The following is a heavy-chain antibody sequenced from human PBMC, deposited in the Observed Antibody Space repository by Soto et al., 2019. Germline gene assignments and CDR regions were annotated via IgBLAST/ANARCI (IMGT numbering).Heavy chain of an antibody. D-gene: IGHD6-13*01. V-gene: IGHV1-69*06. CDR2: IIPIFGTA. J-gene: IGHJ6*02. Sequence: SVKVSCKASGGTFSSYAISWVRQAPGQGLEWMGGIIPIFGTANYAQKFQGRVTITADKSTSTAYMELSSLRSEDTAVYYCARVGQQPFYYYYGMDVWGQGTTVTVSS. CDR3: ARVGQQPFYYYYGMDV. CDR1: GGTFSSYA.